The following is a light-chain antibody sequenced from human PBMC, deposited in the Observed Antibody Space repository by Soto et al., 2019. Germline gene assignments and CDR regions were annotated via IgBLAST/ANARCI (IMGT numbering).Light chain of an antibody. CDR2: ETS. CDR3: QQYHNWPPWT. V-gene: IGKV3-15*01. Sequence: EIVMTQSPATLSVSPGDGTTLSCRASEIVSSNLAWYQHKPGQAPRLLIYETSTRATGIPARFSGSGSGTEFTLTISSQQSEDYAVYYCQQYHNWPPWTFGQGTKVEIK. J-gene: IGKJ1*01. CDR1: EIVSSN.